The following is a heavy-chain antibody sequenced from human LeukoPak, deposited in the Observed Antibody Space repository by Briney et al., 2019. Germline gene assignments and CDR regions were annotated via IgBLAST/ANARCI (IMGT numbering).Heavy chain of an antibody. Sequence: ASVKVSCKVSGYTLTELSMHWVRQAPGKGHEGMGGFDPEDGETIYAQKFQGRVTMTEDTSTDTAYMELSSLRSEDTAVYYCAILSLARFGRDVKSAFDIWGQGTMVTVSS. J-gene: IGHJ3*02. CDR3: AILSLARFGRDVKSAFDI. CDR2: FDPEDGET. CDR1: GYTLTELS. V-gene: IGHV1-24*01. D-gene: IGHD3-10*01.